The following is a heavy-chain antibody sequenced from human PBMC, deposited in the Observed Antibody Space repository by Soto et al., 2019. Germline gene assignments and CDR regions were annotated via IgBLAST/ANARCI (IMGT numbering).Heavy chain of an antibody. D-gene: IGHD1-26*01. V-gene: IGHV4-31*03. Sequence: QVQLQESGPGLVKPSQTLSLTCTVSGASIRRRGYYWSWIRQRPGGGLEWIGFVYYSGTTDYNPSLKSRLTISADTSRNQFFLRLSSVTAADTAVYYCAGSSAREGDWFDPWGQGTLVTVSS. CDR3: AGSSAREGDWFDP. CDR1: GASIRRRGYY. J-gene: IGHJ5*02. CDR2: VYYSGTT.